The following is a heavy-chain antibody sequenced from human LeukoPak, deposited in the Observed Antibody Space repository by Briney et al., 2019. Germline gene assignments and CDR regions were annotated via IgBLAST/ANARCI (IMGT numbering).Heavy chain of an antibody. J-gene: IGHJ6*02. CDR1: GFTVSSNY. CDR2: IYSGGST. CDR3: ARDLVAGPTKKVGGV. V-gene: IGHV3-66*01. D-gene: IGHD3-16*01. Sequence: PGGSLRLSCAASGFTVSSNYMSWVRQAPGKGLEWVSVIYSGGSTYYADSVKGRFTISRDNSKNTLYLQMNSLRAEDTAVYYCARDLVAGPTKKVGGVWGQGTTVTVSS.